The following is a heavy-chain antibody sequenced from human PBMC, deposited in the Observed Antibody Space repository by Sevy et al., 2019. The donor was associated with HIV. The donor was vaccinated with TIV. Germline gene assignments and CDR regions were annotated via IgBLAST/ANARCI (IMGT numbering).Heavy chain of an antibody. CDR1: GGSISSYY. V-gene: IGHV4-59*01. J-gene: IGHJ6*02. D-gene: IGHD3-3*01. Sequence: SETLSLTCTVSGGSISSYYWSWIRQPPGKGLEWIGYIYYSGSTNYNPSLKSRVTISVDTSKNQFSLKLSSVTAADTAVYYCAGDNRNTIFGVVINYGMDVWGQGTTVTVSS. CDR3: AGDNRNTIFGVVINYGMDV. CDR2: IYYSGST.